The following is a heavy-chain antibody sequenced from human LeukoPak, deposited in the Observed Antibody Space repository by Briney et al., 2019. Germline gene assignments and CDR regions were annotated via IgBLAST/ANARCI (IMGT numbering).Heavy chain of an antibody. V-gene: IGHV4-61*02. J-gene: IGHJ6*03. CDR2: IYTSGST. CDR3: ARATTVVKFGYYYYMDV. CDR1: GGSISSGSYY. D-gene: IGHD4-23*01. Sequence: SETLSLTCTVSGGSISSGSYYWSWIRQPAGKGLEWIGRIYTSGSTNYNPSLKSRVTISVDTSKNQFSLKLSSVTAADTAVYYCARATTVVKFGYYYYMDVWGKGTTVTVSS.